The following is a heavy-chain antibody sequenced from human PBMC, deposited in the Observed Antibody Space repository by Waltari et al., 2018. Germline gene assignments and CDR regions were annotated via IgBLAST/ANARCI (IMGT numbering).Heavy chain of an antibody. CDR1: GYSISSGYY. V-gene: IGHV4-38-2*01. CDR3: ARGHGIAAAGTRYFDL. D-gene: IGHD6-13*01. CDR2: IYHSGRT. Sequence: QVQLQESGPGLVKPSETLSLTCAVSGYSISSGYYWGWIRQPPGKGLEWIGSIYHSGRTYYNPSLRSRVTISVDTSKNQFSLKLSSVTAADTAVYYCARGHGIAAAGTRYFDLWGRGTLVTVSS. J-gene: IGHJ2*01.